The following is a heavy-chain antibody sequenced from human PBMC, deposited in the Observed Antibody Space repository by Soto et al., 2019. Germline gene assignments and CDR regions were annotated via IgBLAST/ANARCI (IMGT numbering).Heavy chain of an antibody. V-gene: IGHV4-34*01. CDR3: ARLSIRDY. CDR1: GGSFSGYY. CDR2: INHSGST. J-gene: IGHJ4*02. D-gene: IGHD2-21*01. Sequence: SETLSLTCAVYGGSFSGYYWSWIRQPPGKGLEWIGEINHSGSTNYNPSLKSRVTISVDTSKNQFSLKLSSVTAADTAVYYCARLSIRDYWGQGTLVTVSS.